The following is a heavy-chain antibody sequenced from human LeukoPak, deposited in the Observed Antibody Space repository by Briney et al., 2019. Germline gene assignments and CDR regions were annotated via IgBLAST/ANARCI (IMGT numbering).Heavy chain of an antibody. V-gene: IGHV4-31*02. Sequence: SETLSLTCTVSGGAISGGGLSWSWIRQRPGLGLDWHGNIYYSGSIYYNPSLKSRVTISIDTSKIQFSLKLSSVTAADTAVYYCARAKGFLDYYYYGMDVWGQGTTVTVSS. J-gene: IGHJ6*02. CDR1: GGAISGGGLS. D-gene: IGHD3-10*01. CDR3: ARAKGFLDYYYYGMDV. CDR2: IYYSGSI.